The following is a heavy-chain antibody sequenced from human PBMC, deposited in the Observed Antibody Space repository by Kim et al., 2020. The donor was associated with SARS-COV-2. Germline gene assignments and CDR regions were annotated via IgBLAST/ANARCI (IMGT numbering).Heavy chain of an antibody. Sequence: SETLSLTCTVSGGSISSSGYYWGWIRQPPGKGLEWIGSIFSSGSTYYNPSLKRRVTISVDTSKHPFSLRLSSVPAAHPAVYFCPRLGYGSHYFASCAQ. CDR1: GGSISSSGYY. CDR3: PRLGYGSHYFAS. V-gene: IGHV4-39*01. CDR2: IFSSGST. D-gene: IGHD3-10*01. J-gene: IGHJ4*02.